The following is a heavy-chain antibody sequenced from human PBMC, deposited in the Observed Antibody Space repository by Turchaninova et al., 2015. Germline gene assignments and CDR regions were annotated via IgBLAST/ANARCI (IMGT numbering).Heavy chain of an antibody. J-gene: IGHJ4*02. Sequence: QVQLQQSGPGLVKPSQTLSLTCAISGDSVSSNSAAWNWIRQSPSRGLEWLGRPYYRAKWYNDYAVAVKSRITLNPDTSQNQFSLQLNSVTPEDTSVYYCARSWDPLAVVGVVTALYYFDYWGQGTLVTVSS. CDR3: ARSWDPLAVVGVVTALYYFDY. V-gene: IGHV6-1*01. CDR1: GDSVSSNSAA. CDR2: PYYRAKWYN. D-gene: IGHD3-3*01.